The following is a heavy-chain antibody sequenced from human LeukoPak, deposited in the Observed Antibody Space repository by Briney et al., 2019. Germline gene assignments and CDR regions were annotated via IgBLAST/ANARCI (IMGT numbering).Heavy chain of an antibody. CDR3: ARWGLGYCSGGSCEVDY. J-gene: IGHJ4*02. CDR2: ISSSSSYI. CDR1: GFTFSSYS. Sequence: PGGSLRLSCAASGFTFSSYSMNWVRQAPGKGLEWVSSISSSSSYIYYADSVKGRFTISRDNAKNSLYLQMNSLGAEDTAVYYCARWGLGYCSGGSCEVDYWGQGTLVTVSS. V-gene: IGHV3-21*01. D-gene: IGHD2-15*01.